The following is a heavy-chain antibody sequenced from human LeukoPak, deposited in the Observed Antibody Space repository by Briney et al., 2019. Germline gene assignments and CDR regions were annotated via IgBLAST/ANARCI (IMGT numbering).Heavy chain of an antibody. CDR3: IRSNGWSDY. Sequence: GGSLRLSCEVSGFTFSRHWMHWVRQAPGKGLVWVSRINHDGRDTIYADSVKGRFIISRDNAKKTMYLQISSLRVEDTAVYYYIRSNGWSDYWGLGTLVTVSS. J-gene: IGHJ4*02. CDR1: GFTFSRHW. V-gene: IGHV3-74*01. D-gene: IGHD6-19*01. CDR2: INHDGRDT.